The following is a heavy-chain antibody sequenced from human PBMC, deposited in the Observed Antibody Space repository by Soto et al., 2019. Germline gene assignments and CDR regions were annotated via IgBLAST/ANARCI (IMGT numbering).Heavy chain of an antibody. CDR2: VYYSGKT. V-gene: IGHV4-59*13. Sequence: SETLSLTCTVSGGAMSGYYCICIRHPPGRGLEWIGYVYYSGKTNYNPSIQSRVTLSIDTSKNQFSLRLNAVTAADTAFYYCARDRSAGYTGTFDNWGQGTLVTVSS. CDR1: GGAMSGYY. CDR3: ARDRSAGYTGTFDN. J-gene: IGHJ4*02. D-gene: IGHD6-19*01.